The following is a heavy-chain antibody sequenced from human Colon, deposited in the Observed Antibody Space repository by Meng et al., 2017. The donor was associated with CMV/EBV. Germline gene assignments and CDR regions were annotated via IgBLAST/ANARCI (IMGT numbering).Heavy chain of an antibody. CDR2: ILHDGSNE. Sequence: GESLKISCEASGFIFSSYHMHWVRQAPGKGLEWVAVILHDGSNEYYAESVKGRFSISRDNSKNTLYLQMNSLRPDDTAVYYCARDVESEWGQGTPVTVSS. J-gene: IGHJ4*02. D-gene: IGHD2-21*01. CDR1: GFIFSSYH. V-gene: IGHV3-30*04. CDR3: ARDVESE.